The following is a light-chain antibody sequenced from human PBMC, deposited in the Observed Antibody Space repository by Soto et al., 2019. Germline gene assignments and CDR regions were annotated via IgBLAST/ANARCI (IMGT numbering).Light chain of an antibody. CDR1: QWFSGKN. Sequence: EIVLTQSPATLSLSPGERVSLSCGASQWFSGKNLAWYQQKPGQPPRLLIYSSSVRASGVPDRFRGSGSGTDFTLTITRLEPEDFAVYYCQQYGTWITFGQETRLETK. J-gene: IGKJ5*01. CDR2: SSS. CDR3: QQYGTWIT. V-gene: IGKV3-20*01.